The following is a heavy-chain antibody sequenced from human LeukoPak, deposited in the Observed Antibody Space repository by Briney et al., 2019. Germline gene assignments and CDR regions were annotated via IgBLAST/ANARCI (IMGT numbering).Heavy chain of an antibody. Sequence: GESLKISCKGSGYSFTSYWIGWVRQLPGKGLEWMGIIYPGDSDTRYSPSFQGQVTISADKSISTAYLQWSSLKASDTAMYYCARVPPDYYDSSGYFDYWGQETLVTVSS. CDR2: IYPGDSDT. J-gene: IGHJ4*02. CDR3: ARVPPDYYDSSGYFDY. CDR1: GYSFTSYW. V-gene: IGHV5-51*01. D-gene: IGHD3-22*01.